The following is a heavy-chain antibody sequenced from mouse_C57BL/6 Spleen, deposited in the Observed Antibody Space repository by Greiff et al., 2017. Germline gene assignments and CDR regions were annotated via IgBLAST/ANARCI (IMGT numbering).Heavy chain of an antibody. V-gene: IGHV1-53*01. CDR3: ARKATVVAGAMDY. D-gene: IGHD1-1*01. J-gene: IGHJ4*01. Sequence: QVHVKQPGTELVKPGASVKLSCKASGYTFTSYWMHWVKQRPGQGLEWIGNINPSNGGTNYNEKFKSKATLTVDKSSSTAYMQLSSLTSEDSAVYYCARKATVVAGAMDYWGQGTSVTVSS. CDR2: INPSNGGT. CDR1: GYTFTSYW.